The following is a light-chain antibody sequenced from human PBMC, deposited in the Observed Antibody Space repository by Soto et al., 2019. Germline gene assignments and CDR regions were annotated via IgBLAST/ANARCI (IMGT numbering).Light chain of an antibody. CDR3: QLYGSSPPYT. CDR1: QSVSSSY. Sequence: EIVLTQSPGTLSLSPGERATLSCRASQSVSSSYLAWYQQKPGQAPRLLIYGASSRATGIPDRFSGSGSGTDFTLTISRLEPEDFAVYYYQLYGSSPPYTFGQGTKLEIK. J-gene: IGKJ2*01. CDR2: GAS. V-gene: IGKV3-20*01.